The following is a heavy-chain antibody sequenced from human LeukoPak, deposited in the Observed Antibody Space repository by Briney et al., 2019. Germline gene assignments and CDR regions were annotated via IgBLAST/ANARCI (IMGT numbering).Heavy chain of an antibody. V-gene: IGHV3-13*01. D-gene: IGHD6-13*01. CDR3: ASSPAYSSSWYALDN. CDR1: GFTFSNYD. CDR2: IGTAGDT. Sequence: GGSLRLSCAASGFTFSNYDMHWVRQAAGKGLEWVSGIGTAGDTYYPASVKGLFTISRENAKSSLYLQINSLSAGDTAVYYWASSPAYSSSWYALDNWGQGTLVTVSS. J-gene: IGHJ4*02.